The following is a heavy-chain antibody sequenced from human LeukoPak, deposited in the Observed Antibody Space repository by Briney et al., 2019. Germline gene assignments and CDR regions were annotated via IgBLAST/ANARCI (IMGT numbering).Heavy chain of an antibody. Sequence: GGSLRLSCAASGFTFSSYAMMWVRQSPEKGLEWVSSITGSGDGTYYANSVRGRFTISRDNSKNTLYLQMNSLRAEDTAVYFCVKGFVHPTYYFEYWGQGTLVTVSS. D-gene: IGHD3-10*01. CDR1: GFTFSSYA. CDR3: VKGFVHPTYYFEY. V-gene: IGHV3-23*01. J-gene: IGHJ4*02. CDR2: ITGSGDGT.